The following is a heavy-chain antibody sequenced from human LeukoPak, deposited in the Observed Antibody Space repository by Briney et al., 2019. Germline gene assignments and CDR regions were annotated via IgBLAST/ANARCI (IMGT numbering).Heavy chain of an antibody. CDR2: IWYDGSNK. D-gene: IGHD4-17*01. CDR1: GFTFSSYG. J-gene: IGHJ4*02. Sequence: GGSLRLSCAASGFTFSSYGMHWVRQAPGKGLEWVAVIWYDGSNKYYADSVKGRFTISRDNSKNTLYLQMNSLRAEDTAVYYCARGNLDYGDLPPVYWGQGTLVTVSS. V-gene: IGHV3-33*01. CDR3: ARGNLDYGDLPPVY.